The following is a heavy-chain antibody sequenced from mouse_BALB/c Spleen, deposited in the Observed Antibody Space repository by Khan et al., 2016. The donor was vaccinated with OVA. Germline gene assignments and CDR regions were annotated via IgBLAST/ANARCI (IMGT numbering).Heavy chain of an antibody. CDR2: IWAGGST. CDR1: GFSLTSYG. Sequence: VELVESGPGLVAPSQSLSITCTVSGFSLTSYGVHWVRQPPGKGLEWLGVIWAGGSTNYNSALMSRLSISKENSTSQVFLKMNSMQTDDTAMDYCARIEDMWGQGTTLTVSS. J-gene: IGHJ2*01. CDR3: ARIEDM. V-gene: IGHV2-9*02.